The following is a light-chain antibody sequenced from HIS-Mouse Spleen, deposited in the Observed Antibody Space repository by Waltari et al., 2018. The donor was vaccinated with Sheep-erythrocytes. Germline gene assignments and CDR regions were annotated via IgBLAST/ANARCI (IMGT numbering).Light chain of an antibody. CDR1: NLGDKY. Sequence: SYELTQPPSVSVSPGQTASITCSGANLGDKYACWYQQQPGQPPVLVIYQDSKRPSGIPERFSGSNSGNTATLTISGTQAMDEADYYCQAWDSSTVVFGGGTKLTVL. V-gene: IGLV3-1*01. J-gene: IGLJ2*01. CDR2: QDS. CDR3: QAWDSSTVV.